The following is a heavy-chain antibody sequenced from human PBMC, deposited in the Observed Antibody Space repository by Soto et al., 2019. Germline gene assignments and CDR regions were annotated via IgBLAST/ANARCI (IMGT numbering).Heavy chain of an antibody. Sequence: ASVKVSCKASGYSFTSYVIHWVRRAPGQSLEWMGWISAGNGDTKYSQKFQGRLTVTRDTSATTAYMELSSLRSEDTAVYYCARRVEVVPAAMYAFDIWGQGTMVTVSS. J-gene: IGHJ3*02. CDR1: GYSFTSYV. CDR3: ARRVEVVPAAMYAFDI. D-gene: IGHD2-2*01. CDR2: ISAGNGDT. V-gene: IGHV1-3*01.